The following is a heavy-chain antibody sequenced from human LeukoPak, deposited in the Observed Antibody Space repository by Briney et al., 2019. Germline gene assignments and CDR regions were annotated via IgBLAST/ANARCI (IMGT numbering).Heavy chain of an antibody. CDR1: GFTFSSFS. D-gene: IGHD1-26*01. CDR2: ISSSSNII. J-gene: IGHJ3*02. V-gene: IGHV3-48*04. Sequence: PGGSLRLSCAASGFTFSSFSMNWVRQAPGKGLEWVSYISSSSNIIHYAESVKGRFTISRDNAKNSLYLQMNSLRAEDTAVYYCARDLVEGATTGLRTFDIWGQGTMVTVSS. CDR3: ARDLVEGATTGLRTFDI.